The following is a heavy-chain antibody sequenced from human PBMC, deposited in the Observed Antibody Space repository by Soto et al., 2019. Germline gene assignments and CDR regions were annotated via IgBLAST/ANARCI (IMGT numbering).Heavy chain of an antibody. Sequence: SVKVSCKASGGTFSSYAISWVRQAPGQGLEWMGGIIPIFGTANYAQKFQGRVTITADESTSAAYMELSSLRSEDTAVYYCARGPVLGVVVVAATHSSPYYFDYWGQGTLVTVSS. CDR2: IIPIFGTA. D-gene: IGHD2-15*01. CDR3: ARGPVLGVVVVAATHSSPYYFDY. J-gene: IGHJ4*02. V-gene: IGHV1-69*13. CDR1: GGTFSSYA.